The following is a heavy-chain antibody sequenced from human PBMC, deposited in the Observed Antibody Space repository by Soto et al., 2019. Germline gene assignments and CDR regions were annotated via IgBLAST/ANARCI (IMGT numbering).Heavy chain of an antibody. J-gene: IGHJ4*02. V-gene: IGHV3-15*01. CDR3: CTVGTLYCNRGSCYSGSDS. CDR2: IKSKRDGGTT. D-gene: IGHD2-15*01. CDR1: GFTVSGNY. Sequence: EVQLVESGGGLIQPGGSLRLSCAASGFTVSGNYITWVRQAPGKGLEWVGRIKSKRDGGTTDYAEPVKGRFTISRDDSKNTLYLQMSSLKTEDTAVYYCCTVGTLYCNRGSCYSGSDSWGQGALVTVSS.